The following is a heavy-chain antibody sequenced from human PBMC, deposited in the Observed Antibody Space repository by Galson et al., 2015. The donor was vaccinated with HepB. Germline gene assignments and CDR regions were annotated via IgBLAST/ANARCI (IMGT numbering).Heavy chain of an antibody. CDR3: ARPVGAVAPYYFDY. Sequence: SLRLSCAASGFTFSSYWMSWVRQAPGKGLEWVANIKQDGSEKYYVDSVKGRFTISRDNAKNSLYLQMNSLRAEDTAVYYCARPVGAVAPYYFDYWGQGTLVTVSS. CDR2: IKQDGSEK. J-gene: IGHJ4*02. D-gene: IGHD6-19*01. CDR1: GFTFSSYW. V-gene: IGHV3-7*03.